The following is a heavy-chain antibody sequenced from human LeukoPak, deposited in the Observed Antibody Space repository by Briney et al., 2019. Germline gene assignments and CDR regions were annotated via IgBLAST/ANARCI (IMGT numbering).Heavy chain of an antibody. CDR1: GFTFSQHW. J-gene: IGHJ6*03. V-gene: IGHV3-7*01. CDR3: ARSGRGVDSLYFYMDV. Sequence: GGSLRLSCAASGFTFSQHWMSWVRQAPGKGLEWVANIKHDGSEKQDGSEKNYVDSVKGRFAISRDNAKNSLYLQMNSLRAEDTAVYYCARSGRGVDSLYFYMDVWGKGTTVTVSS. D-gene: IGHD2-8*01. CDR2: IKHDGSEKQDGSEK.